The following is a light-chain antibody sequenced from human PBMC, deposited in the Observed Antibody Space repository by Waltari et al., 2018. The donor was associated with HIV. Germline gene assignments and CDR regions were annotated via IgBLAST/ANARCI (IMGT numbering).Light chain of an antibody. CDR3: AAWDDSLRGV. Sequence: QSVLTQSPSASGTPGQRVTISCSGSSSNIGSNTVNWYQQLPGTAPKLLIYSNNLRPSGVPDRFSGSRSGTSASLAISGLQSEDEAYYYCAAWDDSLRGVFGGGTKLTVL. CDR1: SSNIGSNT. CDR2: SNN. V-gene: IGLV1-44*01. J-gene: IGLJ2*01.